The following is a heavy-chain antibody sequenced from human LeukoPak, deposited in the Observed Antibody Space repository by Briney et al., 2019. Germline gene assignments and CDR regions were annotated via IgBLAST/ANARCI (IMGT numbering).Heavy chain of an antibody. CDR3: VGTIASRGSEY. Sequence: GGSLRLSCAASGFTFSNNAMSWVRQAPGKGLEWVSATSTSGGSAYYADSVKGRFTVSRDNAKNTVYLQMNNLRVDDTAMYYCVGTIASRGSEYWGQGALVTVSS. J-gene: IGHJ4*02. D-gene: IGHD6-6*01. CDR2: TSTSGGSA. V-gene: IGHV3-23*01. CDR1: GFTFSNNA.